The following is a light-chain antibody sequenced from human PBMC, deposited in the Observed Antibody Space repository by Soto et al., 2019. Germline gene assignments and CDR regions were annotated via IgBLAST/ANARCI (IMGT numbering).Light chain of an antibody. Sequence: EIVMTQTPLSLSVTPGQPASISCKSSQSLLHSDGKTYVYWYQQKPGQPPQLLICEVSKRSSGVPDRFSGSGSGTDFTLKISRVEAEDVGVYYCMQSLHLPWTFGQGTKVE. J-gene: IGKJ1*01. CDR1: QSLLHSDGKTY. CDR3: MQSLHLPWT. CDR2: EVS. V-gene: IGKV2D-29*01.